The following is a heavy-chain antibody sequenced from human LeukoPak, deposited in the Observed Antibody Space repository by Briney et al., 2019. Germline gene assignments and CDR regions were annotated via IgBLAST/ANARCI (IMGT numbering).Heavy chain of an antibody. CDR2: INANSGDT. D-gene: IGHD3-10*01. CDR3: ARGLELLWFGELWESI. V-gene: IGHV1-2*02. Sequence: ASVKVSCKASGHTFTGYYMHWVRQAPGQGLEWMGWINANSGDTNYAQKFQGRVTMTRDTSISTAYMELSRLRSDDTAVYYCARGLELLWFGELWESIWGQGTMVTVSS. J-gene: IGHJ3*02. CDR1: GHTFTGYY.